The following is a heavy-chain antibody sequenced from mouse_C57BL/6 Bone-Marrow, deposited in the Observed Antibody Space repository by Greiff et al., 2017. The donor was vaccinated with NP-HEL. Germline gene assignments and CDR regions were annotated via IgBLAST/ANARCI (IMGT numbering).Heavy chain of an antibody. D-gene: IGHD4-1*01. J-gene: IGHJ3*01. V-gene: IGHV1-81*01. Sequence: QVQLQQSGAELARPGASVKLSCKASGYTFTSYGISWVKQRTGQGLEWIGEIYPRSGNTYYNEKFKGKATLTADKSSSTAYMELRSLTSEDSAVYVCARGGTGALAWFAYWGQGTLVTVSA. CDR3: ARGGTGALAWFAY. CDR1: GYTFTSYG. CDR2: IYPRSGNT.